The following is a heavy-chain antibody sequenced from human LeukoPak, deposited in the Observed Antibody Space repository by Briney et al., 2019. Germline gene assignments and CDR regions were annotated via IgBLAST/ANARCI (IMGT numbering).Heavy chain of an antibody. CDR2: IYHSGST. D-gene: IGHD3-22*01. CDR3: ASGRYYYDSSGYYD. CDR1: GGSFSGYY. V-gene: IGHV4-38-2*01. Sequence: SETLSLTCAVYGGSFSGYYWGWIRQPPGKGLEWMGSIYHSGSTYYNPSLKSRVTISVDTSKNQFSLKLSSVTAADTAVYYCASGRYYYDSSGYYDWGQGTLVTVSS. J-gene: IGHJ4*02.